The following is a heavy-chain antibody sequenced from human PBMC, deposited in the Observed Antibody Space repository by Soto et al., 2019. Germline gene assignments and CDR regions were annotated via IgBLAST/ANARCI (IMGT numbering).Heavy chain of an antibody. Sequence: PSETLSLTCTVSGGSVSSGSYHWSWIRQPPGKGLEWIGYIYYSGSTNYNPSLKSRVTISVDTSKNQFSLKLSSVTAADTAVYYCARNSGTGYYYGMDVWGQGTTVTVSS. CDR2: IYYSGST. CDR3: ARNSGTGYYYGMDV. CDR1: GGSVSSGSYH. J-gene: IGHJ6*02. D-gene: IGHD1-1*01. V-gene: IGHV4-61*01.